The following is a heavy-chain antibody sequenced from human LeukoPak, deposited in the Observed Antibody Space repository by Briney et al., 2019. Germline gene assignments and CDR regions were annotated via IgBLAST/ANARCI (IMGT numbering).Heavy chain of an antibody. D-gene: IGHD2-2*01. V-gene: IGHV5-51*01. CDR3: ARHVGGYCRSTNCYGDY. J-gene: IGHJ4*02. CDR1: GYSFTSHW. Sequence: GESLEISCKGSGYSFTSHWIGWVRQMPGKGLEWIGIIYPGDSDIRYSPSFQGQVTISADKSISTAYLQWSSLKDSDTAMYYCARHVGGYCRSTNCYGDYWGQGTLVTVSS. CDR2: IYPGDSDI.